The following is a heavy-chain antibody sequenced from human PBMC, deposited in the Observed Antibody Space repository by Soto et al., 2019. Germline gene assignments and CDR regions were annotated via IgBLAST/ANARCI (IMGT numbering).Heavy chain of an antibody. J-gene: IGHJ4*02. CDR1: GYSFTSYW. CDR3: ARPADSGGYPLRFDY. CDR2: IYPGDSDT. D-gene: IGHD3-22*01. Sequence: GESLKISCKGSGYSFTSYWIGWVRQMPGKGLEWMGIIYPGDSDTRYSPSFQGQVTISADKSISTAYLQWSSLKASDTAMYYCARPADSGGYPLRFDYWGQGTLVTVSS. V-gene: IGHV5-51*01.